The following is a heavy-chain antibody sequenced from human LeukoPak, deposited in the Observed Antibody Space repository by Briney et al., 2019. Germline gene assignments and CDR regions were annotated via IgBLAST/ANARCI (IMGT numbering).Heavy chain of an antibody. CDR3: ARTDFWSGYHRGYFDC. V-gene: IGHV3-7*05. CDR1: GFTVSSYW. CDR2: IKQDGSDK. D-gene: IGHD3-3*01. Sequence: GGSLRLSCAASGFTVSSYWMTWVRQAPGKGLEWVAKIKQDGSDKYYVDSVKGRFTISRDNAKNSLYLQMNSLRAEDTAVYYCARTDFWSGYHRGYFDCWGQGTLVTVSS. J-gene: IGHJ4*02.